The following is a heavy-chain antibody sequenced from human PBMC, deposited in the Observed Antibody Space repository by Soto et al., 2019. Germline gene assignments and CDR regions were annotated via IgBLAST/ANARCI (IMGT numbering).Heavy chain of an antibody. CDR3: ARRLIENWNQWHAFDF. CDR1: GGSVSSGNYF. V-gene: IGHV4-39*01. D-gene: IGHD1-1*01. J-gene: IGHJ3*01. Sequence: QLQLQESGPGLVKPAETLSLKCAVSGGSVSSGNYFWGWIRQPPGKGLEWIGNIYYNGDTYYNPSLKSRVTMSVDTAQNQFSLRLTSVTAADTAVYYCARRLIENWNQWHAFDFWGQGTLVTVSS. CDR2: IYYNGDT.